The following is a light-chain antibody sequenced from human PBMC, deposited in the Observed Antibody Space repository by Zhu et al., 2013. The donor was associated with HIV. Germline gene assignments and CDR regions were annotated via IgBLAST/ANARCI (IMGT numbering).Light chain of an antibody. CDR2: DAS. Sequence: AIQLTQSPSSLSASVGDRVTITCRASQGISSALAWYQQKPGKAPKLLIYDASSLESGVPSRFSGSGSGTDFTLTISSLQPEDFATYYCQQFHDYPGFTFGPGTKVDIK. J-gene: IGKJ3*01. CDR3: QQFHDYPGFT. V-gene: IGKV1D-13*01. CDR1: QGISSA.